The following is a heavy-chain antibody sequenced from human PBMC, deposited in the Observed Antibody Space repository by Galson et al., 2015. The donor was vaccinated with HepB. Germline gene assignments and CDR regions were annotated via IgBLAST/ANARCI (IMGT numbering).Heavy chain of an antibody. CDR3: ARGDFSMATVVTHFDY. Sequence: SETLSLTCAVYGGSFSGYYWSWIRQPPGKGLEWIGEINHSGSTNYNPSLKSRVTISVDTSKNQFSLKLSCVTAADTAVYCCARGDFSMATVVTHFDYWGQGTLVTVSS. D-gene: IGHD4-23*01. V-gene: IGHV4-34*01. CDR1: GGSFSGYY. J-gene: IGHJ4*02. CDR2: INHSGST.